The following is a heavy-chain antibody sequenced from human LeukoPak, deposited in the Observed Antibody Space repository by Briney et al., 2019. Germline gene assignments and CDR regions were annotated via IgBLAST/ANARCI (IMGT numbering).Heavy chain of an antibody. V-gene: IGHV4-59*08. J-gene: IGHJ2*01. D-gene: IGHD6-6*01. CDR3: ARHSSSSGRYFDL. CDR1: GGSISSYC. CDR2: VCNSGST. Sequence: PSETLSLTCTVSGGSISSYCWSWIRQPPGKGLQWIGYVCNSGSTSNNPSLKNQVTTSVDTSKNQFSLKLSSVTAADTAAYYCARHSSSSGRYFDLWGRGTLVTVSS.